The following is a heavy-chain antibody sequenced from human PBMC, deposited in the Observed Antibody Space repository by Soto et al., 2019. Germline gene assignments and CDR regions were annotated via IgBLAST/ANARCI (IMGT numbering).Heavy chain of an antibody. CDR3: ARGLSAFDP. Sequence: TLSLTCAVSGGSMNTYFWSWIRQPAGKGLEWIGRIYSSGSTSYNPSFKSRVTMSIDTSKSQFSLRLTSMTAADTAVYYCARGLSAFDPWGQGTLVTVSS. J-gene: IGHJ5*02. CDR2: IYSSGST. D-gene: IGHD3-16*01. CDR1: GGSMNTYF. V-gene: IGHV4-4*07.